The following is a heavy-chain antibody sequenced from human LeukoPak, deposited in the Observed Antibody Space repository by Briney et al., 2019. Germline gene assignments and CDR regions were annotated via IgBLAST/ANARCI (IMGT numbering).Heavy chain of an antibody. CDR1: GYSFTSYW. CDR2: IYPGDSDT. J-gene: IGHJ3*02. D-gene: IGHD6-13*01. V-gene: IGHV5-51*01. Sequence: GESLQISCKGSGYSFTSYWIGWVRQMPGKGLEWMGIIYPGDSDTRYSPSFQGQVTISADKSISTAYLQWSSLKASDTAMYYCARREYSSSWYRSYAFDIWGQGTMVTVSS. CDR3: ARREYSSSWYRSYAFDI.